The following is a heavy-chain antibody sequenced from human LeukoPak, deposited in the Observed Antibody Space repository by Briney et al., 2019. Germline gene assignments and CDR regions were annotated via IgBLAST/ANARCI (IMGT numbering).Heavy chain of an antibody. V-gene: IGHV3-74*01. CDR3: ATAGNYRLDN. D-gene: IGHD1-7*01. CDR2: MNKYGSTI. Sequence: SGGSLRLSCVASGFTFSNYWMHWVRQAPGKGLVWVSRMNKYGSTINYAASPKGRFTTSKDYTKHTLYLQRNSLTVDHTAVYYRATAGNYRLDNWGQGDLVTVSP. J-gene: IGHJ4*02. CDR1: GFTFSNYW.